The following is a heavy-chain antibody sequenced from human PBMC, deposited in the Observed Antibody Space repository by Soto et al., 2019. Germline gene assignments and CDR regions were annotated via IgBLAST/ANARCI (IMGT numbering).Heavy chain of an antibody. CDR3: ARLQAAAGDNDLTFDY. V-gene: IGHV5-10-1*01. CDR2: IDPSDSYT. J-gene: IGHJ4*02. Sequence: PGESLKISCQASGYTFATHWIGWVRQMPGKGLEWMGRIDPSDSYTNYSPSFQGHVTISADKSISTAYLQWSSLKASDTAMYYCARLQAAAGDNDLTFDYWGQGTLVTVSS. CDR1: GYTFATHW. D-gene: IGHD6-13*01.